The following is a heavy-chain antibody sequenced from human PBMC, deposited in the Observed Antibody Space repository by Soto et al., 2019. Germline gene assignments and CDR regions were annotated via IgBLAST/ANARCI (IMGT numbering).Heavy chain of an antibody. Sequence: QVQLVQSGAEVKKPGSSVKVSCKASGGTFSSYTISWVRQAPGQGLEWMGRIIPILGIANYAQKFQGRVTITADKSTSTDYMELSSLRSEDTAVYYCVVVVAAAGVYQDYWGQGTLVTVSS. D-gene: IGHD2-15*01. CDR1: GGTFSSYT. CDR2: IIPILGIA. J-gene: IGHJ4*02. CDR3: VVVVAAAGVYQDY. V-gene: IGHV1-69*02.